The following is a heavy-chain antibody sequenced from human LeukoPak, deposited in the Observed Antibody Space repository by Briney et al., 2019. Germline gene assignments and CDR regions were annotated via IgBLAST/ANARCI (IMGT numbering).Heavy chain of an antibody. J-gene: IGHJ4*02. CDR2: INPNSGGT. V-gene: IGHV1-2*02. CDR3: ARAHSGWYGRTYDY. D-gene: IGHD6-19*01. CDR1: GYTFTGYY. Sequence: ASVKVSFKASGYTFTGYYMHWVRQAPGQGLEWMGWINPNSGGTNYAQKFQGRVTMTRDTSISTAYMELSRLRSDDTAVYSCARAHSGWYGRTYDYWGQGTLVTVSS.